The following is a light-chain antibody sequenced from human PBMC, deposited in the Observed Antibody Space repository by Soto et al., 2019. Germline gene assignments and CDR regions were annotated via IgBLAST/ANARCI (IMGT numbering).Light chain of an antibody. CDR3: QQRSNWPLT. Sequence: EIVLTQSPATLSLSPGERAPLSCRASQTVRSYLAWYQQKTGQAPRLLIYDASNRATGIPARFSGSGSGTDVTLTISSLEPEDFAVYYCQQRSNWPLTFGGGTKVEIK. J-gene: IGKJ4*01. CDR2: DAS. CDR1: QTVRSY. V-gene: IGKV3-11*01.